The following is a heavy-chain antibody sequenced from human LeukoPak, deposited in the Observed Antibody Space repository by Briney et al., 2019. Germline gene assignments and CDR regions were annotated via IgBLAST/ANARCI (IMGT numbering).Heavy chain of an antibody. Sequence: GGSLRLSCAASGFTFSGSAMHWVRQASEKGLEWVGRIRSKANSYATAYAASVKGRFTISRDDSKNTAYLQMNSLKTEDTAVYYCTSLSSVQLERHRLERKKYYYYMDVWGKGTTVTVSS. V-gene: IGHV3-73*01. CDR3: TSLSSVQLERHRLERKKYYYYMDV. CDR1: GFTFSGSA. D-gene: IGHD1-1*01. J-gene: IGHJ6*03. CDR2: IRSKANSYAT.